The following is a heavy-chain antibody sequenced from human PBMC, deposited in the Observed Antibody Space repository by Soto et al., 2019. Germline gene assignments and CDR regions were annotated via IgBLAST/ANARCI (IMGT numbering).Heavy chain of an antibody. CDR3: ARGFTSGYDLGGY. D-gene: IGHD5-12*01. Sequence: GGSLRLSCAASGFTFSSYAMHWVRQAPGKGLEWVAVISYDGSNKYYADSVKGRFTISRDNSKNTLYLQMNSLRAEDTAVYYCARGFTSGYDLGGYWGQGTLVTVSS. J-gene: IGHJ4*02. CDR2: ISYDGSNK. V-gene: IGHV3-30-3*01. CDR1: GFTFSSYA.